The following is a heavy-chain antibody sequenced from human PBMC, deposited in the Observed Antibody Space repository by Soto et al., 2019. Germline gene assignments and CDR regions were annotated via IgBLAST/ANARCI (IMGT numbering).Heavy chain of an antibody. V-gene: IGHV3-9*01. Sequence: EVQLVESGGGSVQPGRSLRLSCAASGFTFNDNAMHWVRQAPGKGLEWVSGISWSSGNIGYADSVKGRFTISRDNAKNSLYLQMNSLRPEDTALYYCVNGRAGAAAAFSAFDIWGQGTMVTVSS. CDR2: ISWSSGNI. D-gene: IGHD6-13*01. CDR3: VNGRAGAAAAFSAFDI. CDR1: GFTFNDNA. J-gene: IGHJ3*02.